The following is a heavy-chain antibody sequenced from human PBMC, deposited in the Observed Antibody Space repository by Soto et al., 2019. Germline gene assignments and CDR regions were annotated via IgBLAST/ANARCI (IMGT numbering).Heavy chain of an antibody. CDR2: TYYRSKWYN. V-gene: IGHV6-1*01. CDR3: ARGLRRRWREFDAFDI. D-gene: IGHD3-16*01. Sequence: SQSLSLTCAISGDSVSSNSAAWNWIRQSPSRGLEWLGRTYYRSKWYNDYAVSVKSRITINPDTSKNQFSLQLNSVTPEDTAVYYCARGLRRRWREFDAFDIWGQGTMVTVSS. J-gene: IGHJ3*02. CDR1: GDSVSSNSAA.